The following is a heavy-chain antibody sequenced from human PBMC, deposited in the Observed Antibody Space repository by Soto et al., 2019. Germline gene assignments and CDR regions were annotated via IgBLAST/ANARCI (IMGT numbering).Heavy chain of an antibody. CDR3: ARASPYYRNYMTY. J-gene: IGHJ4*02. V-gene: IGHV1-18*01. CDR2: VSAYNGNT. D-gene: IGHD4-4*01. Sequence: HVQLVQSGAEGKKPGTSLKVSCKASGYTFCNEVITCVRQAPGQRLVWIVWVSAYNGNTNCAHEFKGRVTRTTDTSTSTAYMEVRSLRYDDTAVDFCARASPYYRNYMTYWGQGTTVTVSS. CDR1: GYTFCNEV.